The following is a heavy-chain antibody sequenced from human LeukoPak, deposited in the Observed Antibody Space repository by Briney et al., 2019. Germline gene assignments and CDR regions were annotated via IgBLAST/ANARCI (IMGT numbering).Heavy chain of an antibody. CDR1: GGTFSSYA. CDR2: IIPIFGTA. V-gene: IGHV1-69*13. Sequence: GASVTISCKASGGTFSSYAISWVRQAPGQGLEWMGGIIPIFGTANYAQKFQGRVTITADESTSTAYMELSSLRSEDTAVYYCARVGRVVPAAIWGAYYGMDVWGQGTTVTVSS. D-gene: IGHD2-2*02. J-gene: IGHJ6*02. CDR3: ARVGRVVPAAIWGAYYGMDV.